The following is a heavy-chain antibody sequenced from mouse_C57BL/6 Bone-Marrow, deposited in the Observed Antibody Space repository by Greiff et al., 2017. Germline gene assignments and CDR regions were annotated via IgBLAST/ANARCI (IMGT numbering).Heavy chain of an antibody. D-gene: IGHD2-12*01. CDR2: ISDGGSYT. Sequence: EVQLVESGGGLVKPGGSLKLSCAASGFTFSSYAMSWVRQTPEKRLEWVATISDGGSYTYYPDNVKGRFTISRDNAKNNQYLQMSHLKSEDTAMYYCAGGTTPHFDYWGQGTTLTVSS. CDR3: AGGTTPHFDY. CDR1: GFTFSSYA. V-gene: IGHV5-4*01. J-gene: IGHJ2*01.